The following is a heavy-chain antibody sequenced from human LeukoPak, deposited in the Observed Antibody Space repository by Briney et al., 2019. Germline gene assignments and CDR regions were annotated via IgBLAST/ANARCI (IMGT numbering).Heavy chain of an antibody. Sequence: GGSLRLPCAASGFTSSSYAMSWVRQAPGKGLEWVSAISGSGGNTYYADSVKGRFTISRDNSKNTLYLQMNSLRAEDSAAYYCAKLRSGTTGNVEIWGQGTMVTASS. CDR3: AKLRSGTTGNVEI. J-gene: IGHJ3*02. CDR1: GFTSSSYA. V-gene: IGHV3-23*01. D-gene: IGHD1-26*01. CDR2: ISGSGGNT.